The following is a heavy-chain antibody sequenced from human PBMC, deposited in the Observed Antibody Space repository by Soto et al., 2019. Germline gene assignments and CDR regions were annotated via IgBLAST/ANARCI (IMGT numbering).Heavy chain of an antibody. D-gene: IGHD3-22*01. CDR1: GFTFSSYA. CDR2: ISGSGGST. Sequence: GRSLRLSCAASGFTFSSYAMSWVRQAPGKGLEWVSAISGSGGSTYYADSVKGRFTISRDNSKNTLYLQMNSLRAEDTAVYYCADDSSGYYPNSYWGQGTLVTVSS. V-gene: IGHV3-23*01. J-gene: IGHJ4*02. CDR3: ADDSSGYYPNSY.